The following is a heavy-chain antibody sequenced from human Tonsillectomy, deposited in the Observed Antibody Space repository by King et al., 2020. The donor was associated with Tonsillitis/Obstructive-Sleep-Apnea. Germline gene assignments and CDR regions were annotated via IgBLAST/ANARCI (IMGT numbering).Heavy chain of an antibody. CDR2: ISWNSGSI. CDR3: AKDGRINDFWGGEDYYMDV. Sequence: VQLVESGGGLVQPGRSLRLSCAASGFTFDDYAMHWVRQAPGKGLEWVSGISWNSGSIGYADSVKGRFTISRDNAKNSLYLQMNSLRAEDTALYYCAKDGRINDFWGGEDYYMDVWGKGTTVTVSS. CDR1: GFTFDDYA. V-gene: IGHV3-9*01. J-gene: IGHJ6*03. D-gene: IGHD3-3*01.